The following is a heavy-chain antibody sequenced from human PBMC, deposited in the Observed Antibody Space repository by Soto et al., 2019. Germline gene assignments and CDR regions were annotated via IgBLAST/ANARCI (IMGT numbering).Heavy chain of an antibody. Sequence: SVKVSCKASGGTFSSYAFSWVRQAPGQGLEWMGGIIPIFGTANYAQKFQGRVTITADESTSTAYMELSSLRSEDTAVYYCARAGVAARPGYYYGMDVWGQGTTVTVSS. CDR3: ARAGVAARPGYYYGMDV. J-gene: IGHJ6*02. D-gene: IGHD6-6*01. CDR2: IIPIFGTA. V-gene: IGHV1-69*13. CDR1: GGTFSSYA.